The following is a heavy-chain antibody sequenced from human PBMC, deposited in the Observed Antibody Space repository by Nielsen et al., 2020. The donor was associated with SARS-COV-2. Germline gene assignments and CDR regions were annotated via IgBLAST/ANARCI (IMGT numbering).Heavy chain of an antibody. CDR1: GGSISSSSYY. CDR3: ARDSGYSSSWYAWFDP. Sequence: SETLSLTCTVSGGSISSSSYYWGWIRQPPGKGLEWIGSIYYSGSTYYNPSLKSRVTISVDTSKNQSSLKLSSVTAADTAVYYCARDSGYSSSWYAWFDPWGQGTLVTVSS. J-gene: IGHJ5*02. D-gene: IGHD6-13*01. CDR2: IYYSGST. V-gene: IGHV4-39*07.